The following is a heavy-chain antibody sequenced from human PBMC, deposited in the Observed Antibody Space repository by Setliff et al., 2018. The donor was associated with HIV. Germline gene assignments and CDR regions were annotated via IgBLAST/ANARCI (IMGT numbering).Heavy chain of an antibody. Sequence: ASVKVSCKAGGYMMFGYKMSWLRQAPGQGLEWMGRINPNSGGTNYAQKFQGKVTMTRDTSISTAYMELSRLRSDDTAVYYCARARDYAYSLDYWGQGTLVTVSS. CDR1: GYMMFGYK. J-gene: IGHJ4*02. CDR2: INPNSGGT. CDR3: ARARDYAYSLDY. D-gene: IGHD3-16*01. V-gene: IGHV1-2*06.